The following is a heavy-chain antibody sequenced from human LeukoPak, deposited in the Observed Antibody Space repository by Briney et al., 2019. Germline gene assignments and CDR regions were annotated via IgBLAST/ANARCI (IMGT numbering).Heavy chain of an antibody. V-gene: IGHV3-30-3*01. D-gene: IGHD2-2*02. Sequence: GGSLQLSCAASGFVFSGSAMHWVRQAPGKGLEWVAVISYDGSNKYYADSVKGRFTISRDNSKNTLYLQMNSLRAEDTAVYYCARGKSPIVVVPAAIFDYWGQGTLVTVSS. CDR2: ISYDGSNK. J-gene: IGHJ4*02. CDR1: GFVFSGSA. CDR3: ARGKSPIVVVPAAIFDY.